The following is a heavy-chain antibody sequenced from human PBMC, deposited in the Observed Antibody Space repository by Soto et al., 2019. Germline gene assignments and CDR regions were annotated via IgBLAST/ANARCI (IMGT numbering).Heavy chain of an antibody. D-gene: IGHD3-22*01. CDR1: GYTLTELS. Sequence: ASVKVSCKVSGYTLTELSMHWVRQAPGKGLEWMGGFDPEDGETIYAQKFQGRVTMTEDTSTDTAYMELSSLRSEDTAVYYCATGAPFYYRAGGTDAFDICAQGIMVTVSS. V-gene: IGHV1-24*01. CDR3: ATGAPFYYRAGGTDAFDI. CDR2: FDPEDGET. J-gene: IGHJ3*02.